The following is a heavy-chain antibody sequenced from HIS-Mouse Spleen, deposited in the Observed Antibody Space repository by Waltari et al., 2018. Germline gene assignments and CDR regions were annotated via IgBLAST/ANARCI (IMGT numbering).Heavy chain of an antibody. D-gene: IGHD1-26*01. CDR2: INPNSGGT. J-gene: IGHJ3*02. Sequence: QVQLVQSGAEVKRPGASVNVRCKAPGYTFTGYNMPWVRQAPGQGLEWMGWINPNSGGTNYAQKFQGRVTMTRDTSISTAYMELSRLRSDDTAVYYCAGCIVGAVDAFDIWGQGTMVTVSS. V-gene: IGHV1-2*02. CDR1: GYTFTGYN. CDR3: AGCIVGAVDAFDI.